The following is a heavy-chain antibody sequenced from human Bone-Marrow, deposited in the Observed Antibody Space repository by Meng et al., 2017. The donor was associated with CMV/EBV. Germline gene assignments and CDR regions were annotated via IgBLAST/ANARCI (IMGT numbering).Heavy chain of an antibody. V-gene: IGHV1-2*02. D-gene: IGHD2-2*01. CDR2: INPNSGGT. J-gene: IGHJ6*02. CDR1: GYTYTDYY. Sequence: ASVKDSCKATGYTYTDYYMHWVRQAPGQGLEWMGWINPNSGGTNYAQKFQGRVTMTRDTSISTAYMELSRLRSDDTAVYYCARRIVVVPAATPLYYYYGMDVWGQGTTVTVSS. CDR3: ARRIVVVPAATPLYYYYGMDV.